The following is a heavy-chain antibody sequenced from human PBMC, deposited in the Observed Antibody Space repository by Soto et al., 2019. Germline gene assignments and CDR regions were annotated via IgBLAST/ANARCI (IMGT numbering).Heavy chain of an antibody. D-gene: IGHD2-15*01. CDR1: GGSISSGGYS. Sequence: SETLSLTCAVSGGSISSGGYSWSWIRQPPGKGLEWIGYIYHSGSTYYNPSLKSRVTISVDRSKNRFSLKLSSVTAADTAVYYCARGGYCSGGSCSKGFDPWGQGTLVTVSS. V-gene: IGHV4-30-2*01. J-gene: IGHJ5*02. CDR3: ARGGYCSGGSCSKGFDP. CDR2: IYHSGST.